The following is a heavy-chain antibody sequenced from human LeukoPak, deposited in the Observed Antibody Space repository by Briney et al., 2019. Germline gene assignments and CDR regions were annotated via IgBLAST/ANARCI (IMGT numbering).Heavy chain of an antibody. CDR1: GFTFSSYA. CDR3: AKEGVVVVVAANDY. Sequence: GGSLRLSCAASGFTFSSYAMSWVRQAPGKGPEWVSAISGSGGSTYYADSVKGRFTISRDNSKNTLYLQMNSLRAEDTAVYYCAKEGVVVVVAANDYWGQGTLVTVSS. D-gene: IGHD2-15*01. CDR2: ISGSGGST. V-gene: IGHV3-23*01. J-gene: IGHJ4*02.